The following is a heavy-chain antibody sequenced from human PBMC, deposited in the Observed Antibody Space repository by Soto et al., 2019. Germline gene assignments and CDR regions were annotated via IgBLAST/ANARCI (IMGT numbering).Heavy chain of an antibody. CDR2: ISSDGNHK. CDR3: ARWEQPLFDY. V-gene: IGHV3-30-3*01. D-gene: IGHD1-26*01. CDR1: GFNVSAYT. Sequence: QVKLVESGGGVVQPGRSLRLSCAASGFNVSAYTMHWVRQAPGKGLEWVAVISSDGNHKYYTDSVKGRFTISRDTSANTVYLQMNSLSAEDTAVYYCARWEQPLFDYWGQGTLVTVSS. J-gene: IGHJ4*02.